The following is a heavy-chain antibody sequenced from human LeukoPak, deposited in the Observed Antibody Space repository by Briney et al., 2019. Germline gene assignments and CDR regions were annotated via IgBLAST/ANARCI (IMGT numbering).Heavy chain of an antibody. J-gene: IGHJ4*02. CDR2: ISGSNGNT. D-gene: IGHD1-26*01. CDR3: ARSGRGTYYYFDL. Sequence: GASVKVSCKASGYTFTSYYMHWVRQAPGQGLEWMGWISGSNGNTNYAQKFQGRVTMTTDTSTGTAYMDLRNLRFDDTAVYFCARSGRGTYYYFDLWGQGTLVTVSS. CDR1: GYTFTSYY. V-gene: IGHV1-18*04.